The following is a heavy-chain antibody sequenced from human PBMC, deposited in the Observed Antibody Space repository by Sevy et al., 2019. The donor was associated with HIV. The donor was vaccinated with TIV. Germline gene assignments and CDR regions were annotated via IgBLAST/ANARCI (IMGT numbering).Heavy chain of an antibody. D-gene: IGHD3-22*01. CDR3: ARTRYITMIGYYFDY. CDR1: GGSFSGYY. Sequence: SETLSVTCAVYGGSFSGYYWSWIRQPPGKGLEWIGEINHSGSTNYNPSLKSRVTISVDTSKNQFSLKVSSVTAADTAVYYCARTRYITMIGYYFDYWGQGTLVTVSS. V-gene: IGHV4-34*01. J-gene: IGHJ4*02. CDR2: INHSGST.